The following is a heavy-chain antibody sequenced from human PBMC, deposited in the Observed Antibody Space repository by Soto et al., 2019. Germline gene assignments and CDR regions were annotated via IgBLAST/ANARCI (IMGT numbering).Heavy chain of an antibody. V-gene: IGHV4-34*01. CDR3: ARGHWTQTLADYYLDF. J-gene: IGHJ4*02. D-gene: IGHD1-1*01. CDR1: GGSFSGYY. Sequence: SETLSLTCAVYGGSFSGYYWSWIRQPPGKGLEWIGEINHSGSTNYNPSLKSRVTISVDTSKNQFSLKLSSVTAADTAVYYCARGHWTQTLADYYLDFWAQGTLVTVSS. CDR2: INHSGST.